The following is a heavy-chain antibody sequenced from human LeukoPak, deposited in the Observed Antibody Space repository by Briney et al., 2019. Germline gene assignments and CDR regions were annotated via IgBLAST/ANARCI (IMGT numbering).Heavy chain of an antibody. CDR3: ARSMAAAGRSDY. V-gene: IGHV5-51*01. CDR1: GYKFTSFW. J-gene: IGHJ4*02. CDR2: IYPGDSDT. D-gene: IGHD6-13*01. Sequence: LGESLKISCKGSGYKFTSFWIGWVRQMPGKGLEWMGIIYPGDSDTRYSPSFQGQVTISADKSITTAYLQWSSLRASDTAMYYCARSMAAAGRSDYWGQGTLVTVSS.